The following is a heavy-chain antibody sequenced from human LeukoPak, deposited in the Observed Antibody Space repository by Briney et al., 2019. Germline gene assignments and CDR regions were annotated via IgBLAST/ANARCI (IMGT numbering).Heavy chain of an antibody. CDR1: AYTFTSYG. V-gene: IGHV1-18*01. CDR3: ARLPNYYDSSGYYYFDF. Sequence: GASVNVSCKASAYTFTSYGISWVRQAPGQGLEWMGWISAYNGNTNYAQKLQGRVTMTTDTSTSTAYMELRSLRSDDTAVYYCARLPNYYDSSGYYYFDFWGQGTLVTVSS. J-gene: IGHJ4*02. D-gene: IGHD3-22*01. CDR2: ISAYNGNT.